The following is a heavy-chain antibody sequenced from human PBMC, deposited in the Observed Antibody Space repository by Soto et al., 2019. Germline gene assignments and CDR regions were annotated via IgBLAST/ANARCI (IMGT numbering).Heavy chain of an antibody. CDR1: GYSFTTYW. J-gene: IGHJ4*02. V-gene: IGHV5-51*01. D-gene: IGHD5-12*01. CDR2: IYPGDSDT. Sequence: PGESLKISCVGSGYSFTTYWIAWVRQMPWKGLEWMGIIYPGDSDTRYSPSFQGQVTISADKSFNTAYLQWSSLKASDTAMYYCARRLVDREFFDYWGQGTLVTVSS. CDR3: ARRLVDREFFDY.